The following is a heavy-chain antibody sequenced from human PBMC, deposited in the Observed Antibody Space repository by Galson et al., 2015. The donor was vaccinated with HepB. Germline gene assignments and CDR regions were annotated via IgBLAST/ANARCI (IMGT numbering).Heavy chain of an antibody. CDR2: ISGSGGST. J-gene: IGHJ4*02. D-gene: IGHD3-10*01. Sequence: SLRLSCAASGFTFSSYAMSWVRQAPGKGLEWVSAISGSGGSTYYADSVKGRFTISRDNSKNTLYLQMNSLGAEDTAVYYCAKMVRGVSYYFDYWGQGTLVTVSS. CDR3: AKMVRGVSYYFDY. V-gene: IGHV3-23*01. CDR1: GFTFSSYA.